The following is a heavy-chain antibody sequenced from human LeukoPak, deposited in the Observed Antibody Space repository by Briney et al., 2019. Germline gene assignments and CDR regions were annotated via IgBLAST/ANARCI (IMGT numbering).Heavy chain of an antibody. D-gene: IGHD3-22*01. V-gene: IGHV4-34*01. J-gene: IGHJ6*02. CDR1: GGSFSGYY. CDR3: ARGRYYDSSGYSYYYGMDV. Sequence: PSETLSLTCAVYGGSFSGYYWSWIRQPPGKGLEWIGEINHSGSTNYNPSLKRRVTISVDTSKNQFSLKLSSVTAADTAVYYCARGRYYDSSGYSYYYGMDVWGQGTTVTVSS. CDR2: INHSGST.